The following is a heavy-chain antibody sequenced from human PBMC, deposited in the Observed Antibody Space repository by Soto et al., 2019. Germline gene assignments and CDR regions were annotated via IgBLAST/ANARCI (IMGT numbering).Heavy chain of an antibody. CDR1: GGTFSSYA. Sequence: SVKVSCKASGGTFSSYAISWVRQAPGQGLEWMGGIIPIFGTANYAQKFQGRVTITADESTSTAYMELSSLRSEDTAVYYCARNSITGTTYYYYGMDVWGQGTTVTVSS. CDR3: ARNSITGTTYYYYGMDV. CDR2: IIPIFGTA. J-gene: IGHJ6*02. D-gene: IGHD1-7*01. V-gene: IGHV1-69*13.